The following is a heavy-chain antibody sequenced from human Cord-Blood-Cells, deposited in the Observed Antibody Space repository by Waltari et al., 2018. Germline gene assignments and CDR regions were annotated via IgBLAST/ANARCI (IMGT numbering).Heavy chain of an antibody. CDR1: GGSISSYY. CDR3: ARVWYCSSTSCYDAFDI. CDR2: SYYSGST. V-gene: IGHV4-59*01. D-gene: IGHD2-2*01. Sequence: QVQLQESGPGLVKPSETLSLTCTVSGGSISSYYWSWIRQPPGKGLEWIGYSYYSGSTNHNPSLTGLVTIAVDTSKNQFSLKLSSVTAADTAGYYCARVWYCSSTSCYDAFDIWGQGTMVTVSS. J-gene: IGHJ3*02.